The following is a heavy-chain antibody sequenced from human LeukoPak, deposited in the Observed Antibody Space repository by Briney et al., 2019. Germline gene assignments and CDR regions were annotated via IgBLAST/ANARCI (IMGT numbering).Heavy chain of an antibody. CDR2: ISWNSGSI. CDR3: AKDYRYYYDSSGYYFDY. Sequence: GGSLRLSCAASGFTFSSYWMHWARQAPGKGLEWVSGISWNSGSIGYADSVKGRFTISRDNAKNSLYLQMNSLRAEDTALYYCAKDYRYYYDSSGYYFDYWGQGTLVTVSS. CDR1: GFTFSSYW. V-gene: IGHV3-9*01. J-gene: IGHJ4*02. D-gene: IGHD3-22*01.